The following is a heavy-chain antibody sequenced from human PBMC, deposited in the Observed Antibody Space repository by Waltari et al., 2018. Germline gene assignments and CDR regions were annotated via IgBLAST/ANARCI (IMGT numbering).Heavy chain of an antibody. Sequence: QVQLQESGPGLLKPSETLSLTCSVSDGAIGNFYWTWIRQPPGKGLVGIGYIHRSGAAKYSPSLKSRVTISMDASMSHFSLRLTSVTAADTATYFCARDTALRPAAGPDAYDVWGQGTLVTVS. V-gene: IGHV4-4*08. CDR2: IHRSGAA. CDR3: ARDTALRPAAGPDAYDV. J-gene: IGHJ3*01. CDR1: DGAIGNFY. D-gene: IGHD6-13*01.